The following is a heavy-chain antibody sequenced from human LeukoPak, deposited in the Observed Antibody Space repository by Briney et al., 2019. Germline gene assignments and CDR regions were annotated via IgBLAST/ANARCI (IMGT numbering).Heavy chain of an antibody. CDR3: ARASSPYNWYFDL. CDR1: GYSFNNHG. V-gene: IGHV1-18*01. D-gene: IGHD4-11*01. CDR2: VGAGNGDT. J-gene: IGHJ2*01. Sequence: ASVKVSCKASGYSFNNHGLSWVRQAPGQGLEWVGWVGAGNGDTHYAQKLQGRVTMTTDTSTNTAYMDLRSQRSDDTAVYYCARASSPYNWYFDLWGRGTLVTVSS.